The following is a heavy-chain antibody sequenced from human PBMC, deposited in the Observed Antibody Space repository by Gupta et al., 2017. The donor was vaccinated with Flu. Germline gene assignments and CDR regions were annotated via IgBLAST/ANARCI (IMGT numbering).Heavy chain of an antibody. CDR1: GGTLSSFA. CDR3: AGGEGTSAWSSHFDN. CDR2: IIPIFGTP. Sequence: QVQLVQSGAEVKKPGSSVKVSCEASGGTLSSFAISWVRQAPGQGLEWMGGIIPIFGTPHYAQKFQGRVTINADKSTSTAYMELSSLRSEDTALYYCAGGEGTSAWSSHFDNWGRGTLVTVPS. J-gene: IGHJ4*02. V-gene: IGHV1-69*06. D-gene: IGHD6-19*01.